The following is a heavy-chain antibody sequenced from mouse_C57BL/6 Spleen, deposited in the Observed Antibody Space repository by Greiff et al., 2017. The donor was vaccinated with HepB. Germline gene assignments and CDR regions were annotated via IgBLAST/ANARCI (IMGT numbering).Heavy chain of an antibody. V-gene: IGHV1-39*01. CDR1: GYSFTDYN. CDR3: ARGDYYGSSYWFAY. Sequence: EVKLLESGPELVKPGASVKISCKASGYSFTDYNMNWVKQSNGKSLEWIGVINPNYGTTSYNQKFKGKATLTVDQSSSTAYMQLNSLTSEDSAVYYCARGDYYGSSYWFAYWGHGTLVTVSA. D-gene: IGHD1-1*01. J-gene: IGHJ3*01. CDR2: INPNYGTT.